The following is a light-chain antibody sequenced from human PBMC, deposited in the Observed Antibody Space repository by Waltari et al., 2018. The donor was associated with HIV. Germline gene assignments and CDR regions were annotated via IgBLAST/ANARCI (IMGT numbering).Light chain of an antibody. CDR3: HVWDGSSGHHV. CDR1: KIGSKS. Sequence: SYVLTQAPSVSVAPGQTATITCGGKKIGSKSVTWYKQKPGKAPVLVVYDDRDRPSGIHERFSGSNSGNTATLTIRRVEAGDEADYYCHVWDGSSGHHVFGSGTKVTVL. CDR2: DDR. V-gene: IGLV3-21*02. J-gene: IGLJ1*01.